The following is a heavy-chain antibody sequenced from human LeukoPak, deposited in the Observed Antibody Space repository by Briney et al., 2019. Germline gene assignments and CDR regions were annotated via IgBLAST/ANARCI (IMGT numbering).Heavy chain of an antibody. CDR3: ARSGSGSYGLDY. CDR1: GYTFTNYG. Sequence: ASVKCSCKASGYTFTNYGISWVRKAPGQGLEWMGWISAYNGNTNYAQNLQGRVSMTTDTSTSTAYMELRSLRSDDTAVYYCARSGSGSYGLDYWGQGTLVTVSS. V-gene: IGHV1-18*01. CDR2: ISAYNGNT. J-gene: IGHJ4*02. D-gene: IGHD1-26*01.